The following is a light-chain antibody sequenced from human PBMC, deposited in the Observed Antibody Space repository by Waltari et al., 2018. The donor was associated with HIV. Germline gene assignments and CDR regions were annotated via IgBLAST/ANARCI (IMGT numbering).Light chain of an antibody. CDR1: SSNIGDNY. CDR3: ASWDDSLRNWV. V-gene: IGLV1-47*01. J-gene: IGLJ3*02. Sequence: QSVLTPPPSASGTPGQRVTIACSGSSSNIGDNYVYLYQQLTGTAPKLLIYRNYQRPSGVPDRFSGSKSGTSASLAISGLRSEDEGDFYCASWDDSLRNWVFGGGTKLTVL. CDR2: RNY.